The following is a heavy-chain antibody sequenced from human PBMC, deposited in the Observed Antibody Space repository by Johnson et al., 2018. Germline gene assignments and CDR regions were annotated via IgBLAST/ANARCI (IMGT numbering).Heavy chain of an antibody. CDR2: IYPDDSDT. V-gene: IGHV5-51*01. Sequence: VQLVESGADVSKPGESLKISCEAYGYEFSDYWIGWVRQMPGKGLEWMGVIYPDDSDTTYSPSFQGHVTISADGSVSTVFLQWNSLKASDSAMYYCVRRGTPYDSGGYAAFDVWCQGTMVTVSS. CDR3: VRRGTPYDSGGYAAFDV. D-gene: IGHD3-22*01. CDR1: GYEFSDYW. J-gene: IGHJ3*01.